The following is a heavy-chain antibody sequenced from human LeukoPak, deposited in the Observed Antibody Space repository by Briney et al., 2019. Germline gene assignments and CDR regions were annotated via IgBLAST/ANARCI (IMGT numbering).Heavy chain of an antibody. CDR3: ARRMGNSGPFDY. Sequence: SETLSLTCAVSGYSISSGYYWGWIRQPPGKGLEWIGSIYHSGSTYYNPSLKSRVTISVDTSKNQFSLKLSSVTAADTAVYYCARRMGNSGPFDYWGQGTLVTVSS. D-gene: IGHD1-26*01. J-gene: IGHJ4*02. V-gene: IGHV4-38-2*01. CDR2: IYHSGST. CDR1: GYSISSGYY.